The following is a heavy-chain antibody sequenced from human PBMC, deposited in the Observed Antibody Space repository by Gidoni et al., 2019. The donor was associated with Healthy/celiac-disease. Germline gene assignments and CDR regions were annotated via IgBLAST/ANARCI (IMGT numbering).Heavy chain of an antibody. CDR3: ARGPYYDRQLDAFDI. D-gene: IGHD3-22*01. Sequence: EVQLVESGGGVVRPGGSLRLSFAASGFTFDDYAMNWVRQAPGKGLEWVSAINWNGGSTVYADSVKGRFTISRDNAKNSLYLQMNSLRAEDTALYYCARGPYYDRQLDAFDIWGQGTMVTVSS. CDR1: GFTFDDYA. CDR2: INWNGGST. J-gene: IGHJ3*02. V-gene: IGHV3-20*03.